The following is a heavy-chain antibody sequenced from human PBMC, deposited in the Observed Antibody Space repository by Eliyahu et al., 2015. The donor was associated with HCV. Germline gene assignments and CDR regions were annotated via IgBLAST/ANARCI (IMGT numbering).Heavy chain of an antibody. D-gene: IGHD2-8*01. CDR3: ARDLGGYCTNGVCYKEQGGIDY. V-gene: IGHV3-30*04. J-gene: IGHJ4*02. Sequence: QVQLVESGGGVVQPGRSLRLSCAASGFTFSXYXMHWXRQAPGKGLEWVAVISYDGSNKYYADSVKGRFTISRDNSKNTLYLQMNSLRAEDTAVYYCARDLGGYCTNGVCYKEQGGIDYWGQGTLVTVSS. CDR2: ISYDGSNK. CDR1: GFTFSXYX.